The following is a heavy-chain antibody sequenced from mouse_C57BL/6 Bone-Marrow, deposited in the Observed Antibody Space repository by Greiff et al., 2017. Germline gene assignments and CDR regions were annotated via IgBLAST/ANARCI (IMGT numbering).Heavy chain of an antibody. J-gene: IGHJ4*01. CDR3: ARSYDYDDYTMDY. D-gene: IGHD2-4*01. Sequence: QVQLQQPGAELVKPGASVKLSCKASGYTFTNYWMHWVKQRPGQGLEWIGMMHPNGGSPDYNEKFKSEATLSVDKSSRTAYMELSSLTSEDSPVYYCARSYDYDDYTMDYWGQGTSVTVSS. CDR2: MHPNGGSP. V-gene: IGHV1-64*01. CDR1: GYTFTNYW.